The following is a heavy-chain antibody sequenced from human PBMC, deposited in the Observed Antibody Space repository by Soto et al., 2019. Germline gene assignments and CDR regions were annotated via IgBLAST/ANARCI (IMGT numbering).Heavy chain of an antibody. CDR1: GYTFTDYY. V-gene: IGHV1-2*02. J-gene: IGHJ4*02. CDR2: INPNTGGT. CDR3: ARDPVAGMGWFFDS. Sequence: ASVKVSCKVSGYTFTDYYVDWVRQAPGQGLEWMGWINPNTGGTNFAQKFQGRVTMTSDTSISTAYMELSSLTSDDTAVYYCARDPVAGMGWFFDSWGQGTPVTVSS. D-gene: IGHD6-19*01.